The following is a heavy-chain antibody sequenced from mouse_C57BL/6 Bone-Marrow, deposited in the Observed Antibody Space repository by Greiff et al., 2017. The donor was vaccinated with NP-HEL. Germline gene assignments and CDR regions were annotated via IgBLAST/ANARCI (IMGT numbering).Heavy chain of an antibody. V-gene: IGHV1-7*01. CDR2: INPSSGYT. CDR1: GYTFTSYW. Sequence: QVQLQQSGAELAKPGASVKLSCKASGYTFTSYWMHWVKQRPGQGLEWIGYINPSSGYTKYNQKFKDKATLTADKSSSTAYMQLSSLTDEDSAVYYCARTAQATRGYFDYWGKGTTLTVSS. CDR3: ARTAQATRGYFDY. D-gene: IGHD3-2*02. J-gene: IGHJ2*01.